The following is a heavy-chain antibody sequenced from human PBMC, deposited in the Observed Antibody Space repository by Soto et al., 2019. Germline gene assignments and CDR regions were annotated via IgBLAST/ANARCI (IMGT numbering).Heavy chain of an antibody. CDR1: GFTFSSYA. CDR2: ISYDGSNK. CDR3: ARPNRHYYYYGMDV. J-gene: IGHJ6*02. D-gene: IGHD7-27*01. V-gene: IGHV3-30-3*01. Sequence: QVQLVESGGGVVQPGRSLRLSCAASGFTFSSYAMHWVRQAPGKGLEWVAVISYDGSNKYYADSVKGRFTISRANSKNTLYLQMNSLRAEDTAVYYCARPNRHYYYYGMDVWGQGTTVTVSS.